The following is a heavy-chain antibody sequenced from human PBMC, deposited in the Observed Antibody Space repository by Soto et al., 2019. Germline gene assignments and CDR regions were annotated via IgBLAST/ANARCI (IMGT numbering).Heavy chain of an antibody. CDR3: ARSGGGYDLGDY. CDR2: INPNSGGA. J-gene: IGHJ4*02. Sequence: QVQLGQSGAEVKKPGASVKVSCKASGYTFICYYIHWVRQAPGQGREWMGWINPNSGGAKYSQKFQAWVTMTSDTSISTAYMELSRLKSDDTAVYYCARSGGGYDLGDYWGQGTLVTVSS. V-gene: IGHV1-2*04. CDR1: GYTFICYY. D-gene: IGHD5-12*01.